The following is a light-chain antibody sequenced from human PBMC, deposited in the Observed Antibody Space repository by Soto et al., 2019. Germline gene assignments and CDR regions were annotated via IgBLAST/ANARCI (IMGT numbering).Light chain of an antibody. CDR1: QRISSW. Sequence: DIQMTQSPSTLSASVGDRVTITCRASQRISSWLAWYQQKPGKAPKVLIYDASSLESGVPSRFSGSGSGTEFTLTISSLQPDDFATYYCQQYNIYPVTFGQGTKLEIK. J-gene: IGKJ2*01. V-gene: IGKV1-5*01. CDR3: QQYNIYPVT. CDR2: DAS.